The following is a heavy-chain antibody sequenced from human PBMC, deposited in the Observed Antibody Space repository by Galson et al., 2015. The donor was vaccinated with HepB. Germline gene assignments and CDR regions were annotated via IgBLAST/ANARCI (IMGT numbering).Heavy chain of an antibody. J-gene: IGHJ4*02. CDR3: VKDRRSGYVGFLFDY. V-gene: IGHV3-64D*06. Sequence: SLRLSCAASGFTFSSYAMHWVRQAPGKGLEYVSAISSNGGSTYYADSVKGRFTISRDNSKNTLYLQMSSLRAEDTAVYYCVKDRRSGYVGFLFDYWGQGTLVTVSS. CDR2: ISSNGGST. D-gene: IGHD3-3*01. CDR1: GFTFSSYA.